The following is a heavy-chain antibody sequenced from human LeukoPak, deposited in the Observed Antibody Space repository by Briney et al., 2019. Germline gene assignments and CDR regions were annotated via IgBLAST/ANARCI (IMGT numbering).Heavy chain of an antibody. CDR2: IYYSGST. V-gene: IGHV4-39*01. CDR3: ARHPLAAAVFDC. D-gene: IGHD6-13*01. Sequence: SETLSLTCTVSGGSISSSNYYWGWIRQPPGKGLEWIGSIYYSGSTYYNPSLKSRVTISVDTSKNQFSLKLSSVTAADTAVYYCARHPLAAAVFDCWGQGTLVTVSS. CDR1: GGSISSSNYY. J-gene: IGHJ4*02.